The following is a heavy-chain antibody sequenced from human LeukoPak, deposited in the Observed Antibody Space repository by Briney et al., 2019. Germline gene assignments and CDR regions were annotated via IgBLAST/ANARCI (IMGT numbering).Heavy chain of an antibody. D-gene: IGHD3-10*02. Sequence: SVKVSCKASGGTFSSYAISWVRQAPGQGLEWMGGIIPIFGTANYAQKFQGRVTITADESTSTAYMELSSLRSEDTAVYYCARSTGSTMFIDYWGQGTLVTVSS. CDR3: ARSTGSTMFIDY. V-gene: IGHV1-69*13. CDR2: IIPIFGTA. J-gene: IGHJ4*02. CDR1: GGTFSSYA.